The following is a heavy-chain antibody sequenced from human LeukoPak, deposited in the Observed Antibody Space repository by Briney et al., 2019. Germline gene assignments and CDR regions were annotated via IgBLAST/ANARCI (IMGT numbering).Heavy chain of an antibody. V-gene: IGHV4-34*01. Sequence: PSETLSLTCAVYGGSFSGYYWSWIRQPPGKGLEWIGEINHSGSTNYNPSLKSRVAISVDTSKNQFSLKLSSVTAADTAVYYCATMGIAAAGQVAGLDYWGQGTLVTVSS. J-gene: IGHJ4*02. CDR2: INHSGST. CDR3: ATMGIAAAGQVAGLDY. D-gene: IGHD6-13*01. CDR1: GGSFSGYY.